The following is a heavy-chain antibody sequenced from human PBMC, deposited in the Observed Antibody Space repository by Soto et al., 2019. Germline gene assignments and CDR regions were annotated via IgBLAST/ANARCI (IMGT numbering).Heavy chain of an antibody. CDR3: ARDLEAHSTTVSDY. V-gene: IGHV1-3*01. D-gene: IGHD4-4*01. Sequence: ASVKVSCKASGYTFTSYDINWVRQAPGQRLEWMGWINAGNGNTKYSQKFQGRVTITRDTSASTAYMELSSLRSEDTAVYYCARDLEAHSTTVSDYWGQGTLVTVSS. CDR2: INAGNGNT. J-gene: IGHJ4*02. CDR1: GYTFTSYD.